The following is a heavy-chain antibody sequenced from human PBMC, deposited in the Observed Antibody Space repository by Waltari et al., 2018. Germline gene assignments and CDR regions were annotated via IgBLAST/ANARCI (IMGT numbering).Heavy chain of an antibody. CDR1: GGTFSSYA. J-gene: IGHJ6*03. D-gene: IGHD6-13*01. Sequence: QVQLVQSGAEVKKPGSSVKVSCKASGGTFSSYAISWVRQAPGQGLEWMGGIIHIFGKANYAQKFQGRVTITTEESTSTAYMELSSLRSEDTAVYYCARGGKYSSSWGLFYYYYMDVWGKGTTVTVSS. V-gene: IGHV1-69*05. CDR2: IIHIFGKA. CDR3: ARGGKYSSSWGLFYYYYMDV.